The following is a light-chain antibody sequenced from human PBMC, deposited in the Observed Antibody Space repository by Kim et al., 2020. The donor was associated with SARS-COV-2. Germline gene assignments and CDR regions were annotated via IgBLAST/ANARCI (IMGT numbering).Light chain of an antibody. Sequence: ASVKLTCILSRGHSNYGIAWHQQQPDKGPRFLLKVNYDGTHNRGDGVPDRFSGSSSGAERYLTISSLQSEDEADYYCQTWDTGIRVFGGGTQLTVL. CDR1: RGHSNYG. CDR2: VNYDGTH. J-gene: IGLJ3*02. V-gene: IGLV4-69*01. CDR3: QTWDTGIRV.